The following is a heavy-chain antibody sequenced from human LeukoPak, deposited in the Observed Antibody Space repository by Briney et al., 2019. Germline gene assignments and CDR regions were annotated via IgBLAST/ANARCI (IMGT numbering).Heavy chain of an antibody. CDR3: ARHQWHYYYYVGV. CDR1: GGSISSSSYY. V-gene: IGHV4-39*01. CDR2: IYYSGDT. D-gene: IGHD6-19*01. J-gene: IGHJ6*03. Sequence: SETLSLTCTVSGGSISSSSYYWGWIRQPPGKGLEWIGSIYYSGDTYYNPSLKSRRVTISVDTSKNQFSLRLSSVTAADTAVYYCARHQWHYYYYVGVRGKGSTVTVSS.